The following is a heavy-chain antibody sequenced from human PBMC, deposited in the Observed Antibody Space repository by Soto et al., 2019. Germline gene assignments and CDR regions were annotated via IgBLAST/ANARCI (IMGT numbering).Heavy chain of an antibody. V-gene: IGHV4-59*01. CDR1: GGSINAFF. CDR3: ATQTGLYYYGLDV. J-gene: IGHJ6*02. CDR2: IFYSGST. Sequence: TLSLTCTVSGGSINAFFWSWVRQPPGKGLESIGYIFYSGSTNYNPSLKSRVTISLDTSKTQFSLNLTSVTAADTAVYYCATQTGLYYYGLDVWGQGTMVTVSS.